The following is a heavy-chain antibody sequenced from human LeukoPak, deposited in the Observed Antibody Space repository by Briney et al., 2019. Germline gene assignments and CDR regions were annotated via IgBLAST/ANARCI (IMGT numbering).Heavy chain of an antibody. CDR2: INPNSGGT. CDR3: ARGGPSITIFGVVIEYYFDY. D-gene: IGHD3-3*01. CDR1: GYTFTGYY. V-gene: IGHV1-2*02. J-gene: IGHJ4*02. Sequence: ASVKVSCKASGYTFTGYYMHWVRQAPGQGLEWMGWINPNSGGTNYAQKFQGRVTMTRDTSISTAYMELSRLRSDDTAVYYCARGGPSITIFGVVIEYYFDYWGQGTLVTVSS.